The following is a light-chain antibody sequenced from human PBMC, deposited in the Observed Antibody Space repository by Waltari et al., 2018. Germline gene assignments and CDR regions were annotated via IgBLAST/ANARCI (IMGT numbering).Light chain of an antibody. V-gene: IGKV1-39*01. CDR2: GAS. Sequence: DIQMTQSPPSLSASVGDTITITCRASQDVGTNVNWYQYTTPKAPKLLIFGASSLQRGVPSRFSGRGSGTDFTLTVSSLQPEDFTTYCCQQSFSSPWTFGPGTQV. CDR1: QDVGTN. CDR3: QQSFSSPWT. J-gene: IGKJ1*01.